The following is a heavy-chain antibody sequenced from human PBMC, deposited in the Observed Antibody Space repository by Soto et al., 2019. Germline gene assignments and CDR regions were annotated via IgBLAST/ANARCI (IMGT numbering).Heavy chain of an antibody. CDR3: ASSEFH. J-gene: IGHJ4*02. CDR1: GGSISSSRYY. D-gene: IGHD3-10*01. CDR2: IYYIGST. Sequence: QLQLQESGPGLVKPSETLSLTCTVSGGSISSSRYYWGWFRQPPGKGLEWIGNIYYIGSTYYNPYLKSRVTISVDTSKNQFSLKLTSVTAADTAVYYCASSEFHWGQGTLVTVSS. V-gene: IGHV4-39*01.